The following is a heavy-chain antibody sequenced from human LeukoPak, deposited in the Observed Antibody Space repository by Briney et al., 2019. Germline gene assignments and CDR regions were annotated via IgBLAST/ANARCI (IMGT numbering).Heavy chain of an antibody. CDR2: IKEDGSEK. CDR1: GFTFSSYW. D-gene: IGHD3-3*01. Sequence: GGALRLSCAASGFTFSSYWMNWVRQAPGKGLEWVANIKEDGSEKYYVDSVKGRFTISRDNAKKSLYLQMINLRVEDTAVYYCARDPKFLGPIWGQGTMVTVSP. V-gene: IGHV3-7*01. J-gene: IGHJ3*02. CDR3: ARDPKFLGPI.